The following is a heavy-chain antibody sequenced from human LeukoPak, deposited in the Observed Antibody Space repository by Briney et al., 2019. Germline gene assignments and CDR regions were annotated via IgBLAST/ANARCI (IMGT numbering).Heavy chain of an antibody. V-gene: IGHV3-30*18. CDR3: AKGLGYCSGGSYYSDSILSAFDI. CDR1: GFTFSSYG. CDR2: ISYDGSNK. J-gene: IGHJ3*02. Sequence: PGGSLRLSCAASGFTFSSYGMHWVRQTPGKGLEWVAVISYDGSNKYYADSVKGRFTISRDNSKNTLYLQMNSLRAEDTAVYYCAKGLGYCSGGSYYSDSILSAFDIWGQGTMVTVSS. D-gene: IGHD2-15*01.